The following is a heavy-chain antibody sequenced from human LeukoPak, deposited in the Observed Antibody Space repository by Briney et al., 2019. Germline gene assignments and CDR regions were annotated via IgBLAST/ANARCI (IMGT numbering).Heavy chain of an antibody. D-gene: IGHD3-16*01. CDR3: ARSKLGVGDAFDM. J-gene: IGHJ3*02. V-gene: IGHV4-59*01. CDR2: INYSGST. CDR1: GGSISSYY. Sequence: SETLSLTCTVSGGSISSYYWSWIRQPPGKGLEWIGYINYSGSTNYDPSLRSRVTISVDTSKNHFSLKLSSVTAADTAVYYCARSKLGVGDAFDMWGQGTMVTVSS.